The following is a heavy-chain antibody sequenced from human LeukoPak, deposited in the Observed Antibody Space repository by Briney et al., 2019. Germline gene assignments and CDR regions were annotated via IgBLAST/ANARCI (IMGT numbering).Heavy chain of an antibody. CDR1: GFTFSSYA. J-gene: IGHJ4*02. Sequence: GGSLRLSCAASGFTFSSYAMSGVRQAPGKGLEGVSAISGSGGSTYYADSVKGRFTISRDNSKNTLYLQMNSLRAEDTAVYYCAKDFWQQLVPYYFDYWGQGTLVTVSS. CDR3: AKDFWQQLVPYYFDY. D-gene: IGHD6-13*01. V-gene: IGHV3-23*01. CDR2: ISGSGGST.